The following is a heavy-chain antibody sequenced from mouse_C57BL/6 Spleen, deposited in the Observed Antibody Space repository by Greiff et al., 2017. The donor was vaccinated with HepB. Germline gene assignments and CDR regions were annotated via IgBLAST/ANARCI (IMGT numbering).Heavy chain of an antibody. CDR1: GYAFSSSW. CDR2: IYPGDGDT. Sequence: VQLQQSGPELVKPGASVKISCKASGYAFSSSWMNWVKQRPGKGLEWIGRIYPGDGDTNYNGKFKGKATLTADKSSSTAYMQLSSLTSEDSAVYFCAKEGLTRYFDVWGTGTTVTVSS. D-gene: IGHD3-3*01. CDR3: AKEGLTRYFDV. V-gene: IGHV1-82*01. J-gene: IGHJ1*03.